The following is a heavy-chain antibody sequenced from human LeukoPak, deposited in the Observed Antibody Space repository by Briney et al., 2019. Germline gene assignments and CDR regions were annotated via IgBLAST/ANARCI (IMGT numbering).Heavy chain of an antibody. CDR3: ARAGGLRIAVAPIDY. CDR2: IYMGGGT. Sequence: GGSLRLSCAVSGFSFSDSYMTWVRQTPGKGLEWVSVIYMGGGTFYADSVKGRFTISRDNSKNTLFLEMKRVRVEDTAFYYCARAGGLRIAVAPIDYWGQGTLVTVSS. CDR1: GFSFSDSY. D-gene: IGHD6-19*01. J-gene: IGHJ4*02. V-gene: IGHV3-53*01.